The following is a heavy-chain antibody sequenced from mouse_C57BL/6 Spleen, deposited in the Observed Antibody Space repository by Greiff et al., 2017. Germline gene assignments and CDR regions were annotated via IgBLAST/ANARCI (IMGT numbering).Heavy chain of an antibody. D-gene: IGHD2-3*01. J-gene: IGHJ2*01. Sequence: QVQLKQPGAELVKPGASVKLSCKASGYTFTSYWMQWVKQRPGQGLEWIGEIDPSDSYTNYNQKFKGKATLTVDTSSSTAYMQLSSLTSEDSAVYYCARRYDVYFDDWGKGATLTVSS. CDR1: GYTFTSYW. CDR3: ARRYDVYFDD. CDR2: IDPSDSYT. V-gene: IGHV1-50*01.